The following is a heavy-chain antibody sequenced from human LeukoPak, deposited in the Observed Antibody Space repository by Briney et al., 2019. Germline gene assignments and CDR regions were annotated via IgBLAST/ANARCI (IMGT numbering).Heavy chain of an antibody. CDR1: GYTFTSYG. J-gene: IGHJ4*02. CDR2: ISAYNGNT. D-gene: IGHD3-22*01. CDR3: ARVLGYYYDSSGYYGPYYFDY. Sequence: ASVQVSCKASGYTFTSYGISWVRQAPGQGLEWMGWISAYNGNTNYAQKLQGRVTMTTDTSTSTAYMELRSLRPDDTAVYYCARVLGYYYDSSGYYGPYYFDYWGQGTLVTVSS. V-gene: IGHV1-18*01.